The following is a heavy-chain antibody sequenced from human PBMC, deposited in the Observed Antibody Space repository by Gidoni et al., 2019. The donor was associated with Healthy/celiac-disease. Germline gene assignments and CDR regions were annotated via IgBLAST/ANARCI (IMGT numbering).Heavy chain of an antibody. Sequence: QVQLQESGPGLVKPSETLSLTCTVSGGSISSYYWSWIRQPAGKGLEWIGRIYTSGSTNYNPSLKSRVTMSVDTSKNQFSLKLSSVTAADTAVYYCARDLHPRGSYSVGYNWFDPWGQGTLVTVSS. V-gene: IGHV4-4*07. D-gene: IGHD1-26*01. CDR3: ARDLHPRGSYSVGYNWFDP. CDR2: IYTSGST. CDR1: GGSISSYY. J-gene: IGHJ5*02.